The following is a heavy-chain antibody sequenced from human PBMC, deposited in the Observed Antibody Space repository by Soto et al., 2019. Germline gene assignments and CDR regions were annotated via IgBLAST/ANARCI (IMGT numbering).Heavy chain of an antibody. CDR2: ISSTRSHI. V-gene: IGHV3-21*04. J-gene: IGHJ6*02. Sequence: GGSLRLSCVASEFSFSTYNMNWVRQAPGKGLEWVSFISSTRSHIHYADSVKGRFTIPRDNAKNSLYLQMNSLRAEDTAVYYCARDGVRITIFGVVHYHGMDVWGQGTTVTVSS. D-gene: IGHD3-3*01. CDR1: EFSFSTYN. CDR3: ARDGVRITIFGVVHYHGMDV.